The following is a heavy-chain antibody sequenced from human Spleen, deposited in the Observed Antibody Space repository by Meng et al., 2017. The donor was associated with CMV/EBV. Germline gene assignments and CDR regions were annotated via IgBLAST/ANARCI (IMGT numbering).Heavy chain of an antibody. D-gene: IGHD3-3*01. CDR1: AFTFSNYD. V-gene: IGHV3-30*02. CDR3: ALWDEGITTFGVVSH. Sequence: GGSLRLSCAASAFTFSNYDMHWVRQAPGKGLEWVAFIRYDGINKYYADSVRGRFTVSRDNSKNTLYLQMNSLRGEDTAVYYCALWDEGITTFGVVSHWGQGTLVTVSS. CDR2: IRYDGINK. J-gene: IGHJ4*02.